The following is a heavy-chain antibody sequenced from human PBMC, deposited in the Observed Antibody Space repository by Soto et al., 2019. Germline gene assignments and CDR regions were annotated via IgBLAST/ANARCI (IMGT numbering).Heavy chain of an antibody. CDR2: IIPIFGTA. J-gene: IGHJ6*02. CDR3: ARGWSCSSTSCPLYYYYYGMDV. CDR1: GGTFSSYA. Sequence: SVKVSCKASGGTFSSYAISWVRQAPGQGLEWMGGIIPIFGTANYAQKFQGRVTITADESTSAAYMELSSLRSEDTAVYYCARGWSCSSTSCPLYYYYYGMDVWGQGTTVTVSS. V-gene: IGHV1-69*13. D-gene: IGHD2-2*01.